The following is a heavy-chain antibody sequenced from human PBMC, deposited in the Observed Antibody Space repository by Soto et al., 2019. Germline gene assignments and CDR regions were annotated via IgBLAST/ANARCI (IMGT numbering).Heavy chain of an antibody. J-gene: IGHJ6*02. D-gene: IGHD6-13*01. CDR1: GGTFTSFA. V-gene: IGHV1-69*01. CDR2: IIPALGTP. Sequence: QVHLVQSSAEVKKPGSSVKVSCKASGGTFTSFAFSWVRQAPGQGLEWMGGIIPALGTPTYAQKFQARVTITADASTTTVHMELSSLRSDDTAVYYCASSAGLDHLLNYYGLNVWGQGTTVTV. CDR3: ASSAGLDHLLNYYGLNV.